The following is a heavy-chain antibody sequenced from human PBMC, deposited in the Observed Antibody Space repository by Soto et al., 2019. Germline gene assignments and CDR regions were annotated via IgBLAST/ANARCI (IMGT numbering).Heavy chain of an antibody. Sequence: GSLRLSCSASGFTFSMFSMHWVRQAPGKGLEYVSGISSNGDSTYYADSVKGRFTISRDNSKNTLYLQLSSLRAVDTAVYYCVHRRWRGEMRRTWGQGT. CDR3: VHRRWRGEMRRT. D-gene: IGHD3-16*01. V-gene: IGHV3-64D*06. J-gene: IGHJ4*02. CDR2: ISSNGDST. CDR1: GFTFSMFS.